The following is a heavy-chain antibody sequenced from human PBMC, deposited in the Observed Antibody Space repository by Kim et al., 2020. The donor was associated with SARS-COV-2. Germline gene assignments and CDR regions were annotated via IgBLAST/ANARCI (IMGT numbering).Heavy chain of an antibody. CDR3: ARVGATAASCYYYGMDI. J-gene: IGHJ6*02. CDR2: ISAYNGNT. Sequence: ASVKVSCKASGYTFTSYGISWVRQAPGQGLEWMGWISAYNGNTNYAQKHQGRVTMTTDTSTSTAYMELRSLTSDDTAVYYCARVGATAASCYYYGMDIWGQGTTVTVSS. D-gene: IGHD1-26*01. CDR1: GYTFTSYG. V-gene: IGHV1-18*01.